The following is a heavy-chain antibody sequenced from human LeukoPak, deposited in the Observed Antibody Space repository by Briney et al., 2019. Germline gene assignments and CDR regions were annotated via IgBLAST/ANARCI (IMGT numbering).Heavy chain of an antibody. J-gene: IGHJ6*02. Sequence: GGSLRLSCAASGFTLSSYWMNWARQAPGKGLEWVTSINHNGNVNYYVDSVKGRFTISRDNAKNSLYLQMSNLRAEDTAVYFCARGGGLDVWGQGATVTVSS. CDR1: GFTLSSYW. V-gene: IGHV3-7*03. CDR3: ARGGGLDV. D-gene: IGHD3-16*01. CDR2: INHNGNVN.